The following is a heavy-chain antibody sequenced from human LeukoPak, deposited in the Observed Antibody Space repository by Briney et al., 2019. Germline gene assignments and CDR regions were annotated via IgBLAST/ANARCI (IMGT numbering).Heavy chain of an antibody. CDR3: ARDPNGYYFDY. Sequence: GGSLRLSCAASGFTFSSYSMNWVRQAPGKGLEWVSSISSSSSYIYYADSVKGRITISRDNAKNSLYLQMNSLRAEDTAVYYCARDPNGYYFDYWGQGTLVTVSS. D-gene: IGHD1-26*01. J-gene: IGHJ4*02. CDR1: GFTFSSYS. V-gene: IGHV3-21*01. CDR2: ISSSSSYI.